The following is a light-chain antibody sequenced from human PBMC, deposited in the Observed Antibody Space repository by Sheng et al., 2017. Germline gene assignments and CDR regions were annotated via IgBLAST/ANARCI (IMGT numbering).Light chain of an antibody. V-gene: IGKV3-20*01. CDR3: QQYSYSPPWT. Sequence: ETVMTQSPATLSVSPGEVATLSCRASQSVSNSYLAWYQQKPGQAPRLLMYGASSRAAGIPDRFSGSGFGTDFTLTISGLEPEDFAVYYCQQYSYSPPWTFGQGTKVEIK. CDR2: GAS. J-gene: IGKJ1*01. CDR1: QSVSNSY.